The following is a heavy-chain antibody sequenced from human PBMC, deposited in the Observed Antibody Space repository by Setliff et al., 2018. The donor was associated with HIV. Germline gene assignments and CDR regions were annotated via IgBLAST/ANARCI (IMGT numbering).Heavy chain of an antibody. J-gene: IGHJ4*02. D-gene: IGHD1-26*01. Sequence: ASVKVSCKASGYTFTCKHINWVRQATGQGLEWLGWMDPSSAATGYAQKFQGRVTLTRDTSINTAYMELSSLTSDDTAVYYCARGVGAAGDYWGQGTRVTVSS. V-gene: IGHV1-8*01. CDR3: ARGVGAAGDY. CDR2: MDPSSAAT. CDR1: GYTFTCKH.